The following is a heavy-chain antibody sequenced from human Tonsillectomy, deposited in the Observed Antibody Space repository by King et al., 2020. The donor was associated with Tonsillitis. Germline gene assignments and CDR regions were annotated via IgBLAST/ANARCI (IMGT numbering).Heavy chain of an antibody. CDR1: GGSISSGGYS. CDR2: ISYSGST. Sequence: VQLQESGPGLVKPSQTLSLTCPVSGGSISSGGYSWIWIRQHPGKGLEWIGYISYSGSTYYNPSLKSRVTISVDTSENQFSLKLSSVTAADTAVYYCARCSVRHWLASTYYFDYWGQGTLVTVSS. D-gene: IGHD6-19*01. J-gene: IGHJ4*02. CDR3: ARCSVRHWLASTYYFDY. V-gene: IGHV4-31*03.